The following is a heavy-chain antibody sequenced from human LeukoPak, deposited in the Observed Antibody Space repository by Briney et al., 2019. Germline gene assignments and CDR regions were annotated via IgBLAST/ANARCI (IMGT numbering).Heavy chain of an antibody. Sequence: GGPLRLSCAASGFTFSSYSMNWVRQAPGKGLEWVSSISSSSSYIYYADSVKGRFTTSRDNAKNSLYLQMNSLRAEDTAVYYCARLARWAFDIWGQGTMVTVSS. V-gene: IGHV3-21*01. CDR2: ISSSSSYI. J-gene: IGHJ3*02. CDR3: ARLARWAFDI. D-gene: IGHD3-16*01. CDR1: GFTFSSYS.